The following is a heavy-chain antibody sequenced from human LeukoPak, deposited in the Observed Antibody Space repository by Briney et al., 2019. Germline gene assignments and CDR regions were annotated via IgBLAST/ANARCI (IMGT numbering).Heavy chain of an antibody. CDR3: ARGAKYSYGPPGY. CDR1: GYTFTGYY. Sequence: GASVKVSCKASGYTFTGYYMHWVRQAPGQGLEWMGWINPNSGGTNYAQKFQGWVTMTRDTSISTAYMELSRLRSDDTAVYYCARGAKYSYGPPGYWGQGTLVTVSS. CDR2: INPNSGGT. J-gene: IGHJ4*02. V-gene: IGHV1-2*04. D-gene: IGHD5-18*01.